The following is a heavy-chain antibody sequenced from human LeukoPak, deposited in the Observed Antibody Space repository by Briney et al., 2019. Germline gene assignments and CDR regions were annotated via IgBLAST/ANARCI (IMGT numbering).Heavy chain of an antibody. Sequence: ASVKVSCKASGGTFSSYAISWVRQAPGQGLEWMGGIIPIFGTANYAQKFQGRVTITADKSTSTAYMELSSLRSEDTAVFYCARPRTGDYGFDYWGQGTLVIVSS. CDR1: GGTFSSYA. V-gene: IGHV1-69*06. CDR2: IIPIFGTA. J-gene: IGHJ4*02. D-gene: IGHD4-17*01. CDR3: ARPRTGDYGFDY.